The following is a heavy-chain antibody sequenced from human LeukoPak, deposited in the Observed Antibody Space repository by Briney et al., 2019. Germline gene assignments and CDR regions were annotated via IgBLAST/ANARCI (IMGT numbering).Heavy chain of an antibody. CDR1: GFTFNSYS. D-gene: IGHD3-3*01. J-gene: IGHJ5*02. Sequence: PGGSLRLSCAASGFTFNSYSMNWVRQAPGKGLEWVSSISSSSSYIYYADSVKGRFTISRDNAKNSLYLQMNSLRAEDTAVYYCARAPYYEFWSGYYPSGNWFDPWGQGTLVTVSS. CDR3: ARAPYYEFWSGYYPSGNWFDP. V-gene: IGHV3-21*06. CDR2: ISSSSSYI.